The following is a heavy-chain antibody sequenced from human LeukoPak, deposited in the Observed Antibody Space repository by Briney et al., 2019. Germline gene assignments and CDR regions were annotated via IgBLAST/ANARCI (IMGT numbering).Heavy chain of an antibody. CDR2: ISGSSGGA. D-gene: IGHD1-14*01. J-gene: IGHJ4*02. CDR1: GFTFSSYA. V-gene: IGHV3-23*01. Sequence: PGGSLRPSCAGSGFTFSSYAMSWVRQAPGKGLEWVLVISGSSGGANYADSVKGRFTISRDNSKNTLYLQMNSLRPEDTAVYYCATLTYYFDYWGQGALVTVSS. CDR3: ATLTYYFDY.